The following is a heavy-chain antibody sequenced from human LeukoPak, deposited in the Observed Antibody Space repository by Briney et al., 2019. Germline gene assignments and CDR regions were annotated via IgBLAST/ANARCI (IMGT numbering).Heavy chain of an antibody. CDR3: ARDKVESVLLWFGEFAR. Sequence: GASVKVSCKASGYTFTGYYMHWVRQAPVQGLEWMGWINPNSGGTNYAQKFQGRVTMTRDTSISTAYMELSRLRSDDTAVYYCARDKVESVLLWFGEFARWGQGTLVTVSS. CDR2: INPNSGGT. V-gene: IGHV1-2*02. CDR1: GYTFTGYY. J-gene: IGHJ5*02. D-gene: IGHD3-10*01.